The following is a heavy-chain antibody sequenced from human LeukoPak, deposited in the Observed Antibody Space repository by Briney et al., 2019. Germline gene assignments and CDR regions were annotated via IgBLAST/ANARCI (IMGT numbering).Heavy chain of an antibody. V-gene: IGHV4-59*01. D-gene: IGHD4-11*01. CDR3: ARARGGYGNYGSWFDP. CDR1: GDSISGYY. CDR2: VHYSGST. J-gene: IGHJ5*02. Sequence: SETLSLTCTVSGDSISGYYWNWIRQPPGKGLEWIGFVHYSGSTNYNPFLKSRVTISVDISKNQFSLNLSSVTAADTAVYYCARARGGYGNYGSWFDPWGQGTLVPVSS.